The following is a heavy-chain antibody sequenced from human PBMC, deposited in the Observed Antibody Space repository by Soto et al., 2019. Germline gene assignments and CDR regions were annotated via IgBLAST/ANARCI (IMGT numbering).Heavy chain of an antibody. D-gene: IGHD5-12*01. CDR2: ISGSGGST. Sequence: GGSLRLSCAASGFTFSSYAMSWVRQAPGKGLEWVSAISGSGGSTYYADSVKGRFTISRDNSKNTLYLQMNSLRAEDTAVYYCAKDPGGYDWGSYYFDYWGQGTLVTVSS. J-gene: IGHJ4*02. CDR1: GFTFSSYA. CDR3: AKDPGGYDWGSYYFDY. V-gene: IGHV3-23*01.